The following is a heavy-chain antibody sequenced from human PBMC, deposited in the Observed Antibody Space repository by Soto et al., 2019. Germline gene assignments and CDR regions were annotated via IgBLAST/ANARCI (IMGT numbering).Heavy chain of an antibody. Sequence: QVQLVQSGAEVKKPGASVKLSCRASGYSFTGHLIHWVRKAPGHGFEWMGWINPNSDVTKNSQRFQGSVTMTPDTSTSTSYMEVSRLTSDDTGVYYCTTDRGSHRNSFDPWGQRTLVTVSS. CDR1: GYSFTGHL. V-gene: IGHV1-2*02. D-gene: IGHD3-16*02. J-gene: IGHJ5*02. CDR2: INPNSDVT. CDR3: TTDRGSHRNSFDP.